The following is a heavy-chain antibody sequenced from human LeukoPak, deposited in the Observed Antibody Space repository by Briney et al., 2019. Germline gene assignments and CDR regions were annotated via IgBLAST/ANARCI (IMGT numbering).Heavy chain of an antibody. D-gene: IGHD3-22*01. Sequence: ASVKVSCKASGYTFTGYYMHWVRQAPGQGLEWMGWINPNSGGTNYAQKFQGRVTVTRDTSISTAYMELSRLRSDDTAVYYCARHPDYYDSSGYYGYWGQGTLVTVSS. CDR3: ARHPDYYDSSGYYGY. J-gene: IGHJ4*02. V-gene: IGHV1-2*02. CDR1: GYTFTGYY. CDR2: INPNSGGT.